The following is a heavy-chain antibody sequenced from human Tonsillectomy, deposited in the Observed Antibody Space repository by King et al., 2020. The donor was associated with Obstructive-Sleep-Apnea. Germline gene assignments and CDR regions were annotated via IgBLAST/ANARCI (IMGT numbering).Heavy chain of an antibody. Sequence: QLQESGPGLVKPSETLSLTCTVSGYSISSGYYWGWIRQPPGKGLEWIGSIYHSGSTYYNPSLKSRVTISVDTSKNQFSLKLSSVTAADTAVYYCVGHVVPAAIRTYNWFDPWGQGTLVTVSS. CDR1: GYSISSGYY. CDR3: VGHVVPAAIRTYNWFDP. D-gene: IGHD2-2*01. CDR2: IYHSGST. J-gene: IGHJ5*02. V-gene: IGHV4-38-2*02.